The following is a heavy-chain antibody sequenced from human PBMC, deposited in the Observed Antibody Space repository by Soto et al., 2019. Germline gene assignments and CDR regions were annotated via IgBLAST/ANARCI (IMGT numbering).Heavy chain of an antibody. CDR1: AYTFTSYA. Sequence: XSVKVSCKASAYTFTSYAMHWVRQAPGQRLEWMGWINAGNGNTKYSQKFQGRVTITRDTSASTAYMELSSLRSEDTAVYYCARYYYDTSGYYGYWFDPWGQGTLVTASS. D-gene: IGHD3-22*01. J-gene: IGHJ5*02. V-gene: IGHV1-3*01. CDR3: ARYYYDTSGYYGYWFDP. CDR2: INAGNGNT.